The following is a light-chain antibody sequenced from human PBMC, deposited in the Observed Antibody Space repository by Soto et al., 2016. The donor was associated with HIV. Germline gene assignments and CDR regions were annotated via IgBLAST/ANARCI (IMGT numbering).Light chain of an antibody. V-gene: IGLV3-21*03. CDR1: NIGSKG. CDR3: QVWDSSSDHVL. J-gene: IGLJ2*01. Sequence: ELTQPSSVSVAPGKTARIICGGNNIGSKGVHWYQQRPGQAPVLVVYDDHDRPSGIPERFSGSNSGNTATLSISRVEAGDEADYYCQVWDSSSDHVLFGGGTKLTV. CDR2: DDH.